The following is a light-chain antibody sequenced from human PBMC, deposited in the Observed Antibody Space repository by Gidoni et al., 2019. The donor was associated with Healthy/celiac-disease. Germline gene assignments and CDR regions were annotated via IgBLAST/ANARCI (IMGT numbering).Light chain of an antibody. CDR2: DAS. J-gene: IGKJ5*01. CDR1: QDISNY. V-gene: IGKV1-33*01. CDR3: QQDDNLPPAIT. Sequence: DIQMTQSPSSLSASVGDRVTITCQASQDISNYLNWYQQKPGKAPKLLIYDASNLETGVPSRFSGSGSGTDFTVTISSLQPEDIATYYCQQDDNLPPAITFGQGTRLEIK.